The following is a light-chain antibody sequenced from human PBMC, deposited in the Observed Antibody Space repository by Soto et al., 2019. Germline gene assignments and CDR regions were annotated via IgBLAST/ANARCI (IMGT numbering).Light chain of an antibody. CDR3: CSYTSSSTSAV. J-gene: IGLJ2*01. CDR2: EVS. V-gene: IGLV2-14*01. CDR1: SSDIGDYTH. Sequence: QSVLTQPASVSGSPGQSITISCTGTSSDIGDYTHVSWYQQHPGKAPKLIIYEVSDRPSGVSNRFSGSKSGNTASLTISGRQTEDEAEYYCCSYTSSSTSAVFGGGTKLTVL.